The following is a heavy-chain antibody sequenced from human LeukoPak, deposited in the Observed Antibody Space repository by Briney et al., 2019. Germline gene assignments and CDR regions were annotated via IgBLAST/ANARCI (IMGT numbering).Heavy chain of an antibody. Sequence: RSSQTLSLTCTVSGGSISSGGYYWSWIRQHPGKGLEWIGYIYYSGSTYYNPSLKSRVTISVDTSKNQFSLKLSSVTAADTAVYYCARYRQLGRYYYGMDVWGQGTTVTVSS. J-gene: IGHJ6*02. V-gene: IGHV4-31*03. CDR2: IYYSGST. CDR3: ARYRQLGRYYYGMDV. CDR1: GGSISSGGYY. D-gene: IGHD6-6*01.